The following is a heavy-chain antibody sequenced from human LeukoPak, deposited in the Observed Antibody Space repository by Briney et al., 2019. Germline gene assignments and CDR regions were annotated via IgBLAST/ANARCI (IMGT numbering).Heavy chain of an antibody. V-gene: IGHV3-73*01. Sequence: GGSLRLSCAASGFTFSGSAMHWVRQASGKGLEWLGRIRSKAGSYATAYAESVKGRFTVFRDDSKNTAYLQMNSLKTEDTAVYYYTRSGSGWYYDYWGQGTLVTVSS. CDR2: IRSKAGSYAT. J-gene: IGHJ4*02. CDR3: TRSGSGWYYDY. CDR1: GFTFSGSA. D-gene: IGHD6-19*01.